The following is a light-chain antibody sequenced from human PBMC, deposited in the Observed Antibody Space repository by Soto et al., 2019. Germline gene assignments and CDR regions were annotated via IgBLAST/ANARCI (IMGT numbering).Light chain of an antibody. J-gene: IGLJ3*02. V-gene: IGLV1-40*01. Sequence: QLVLTQPPSVSGAPGQRVTISCTGSSSNIGAGYDVHWYQQLPGTAPKLLIYGNSNRPSGVPDRFSGSKSGTSASLAITGLQAEDEADYYCQSYDSSLSEVFGGRTKLTVL. CDR3: QSYDSSLSEV. CDR2: GNS. CDR1: SSNIGAGYD.